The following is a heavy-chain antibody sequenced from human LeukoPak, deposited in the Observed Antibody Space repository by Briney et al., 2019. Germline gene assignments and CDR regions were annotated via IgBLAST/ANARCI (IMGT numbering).Heavy chain of an antibody. J-gene: IGHJ4*02. CDR1: GGSISSSSYY. CDR3: ARGGTVVNLNY. Sequence: SETLSLTCTVSGGSISSSSYYWGWIRQPPGTGLEWIGSIYYSGSTYYNPSLKSRVTISVDTSKNQFSLKLSSVTAADTAVYYCARGGTVVNLNYWGQGTLVTVSS. CDR2: IYYSGST. D-gene: IGHD4-23*01. V-gene: IGHV4-39*07.